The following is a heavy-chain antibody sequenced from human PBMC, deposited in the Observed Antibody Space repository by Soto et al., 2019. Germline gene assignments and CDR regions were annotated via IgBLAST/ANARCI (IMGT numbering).Heavy chain of an antibody. CDR1: GGSISSSSYY. Sequence: SETLSLTCTVSGGSISSSSYYWGWIRQPPGKGLEWIGSIYYSGSTYYNPSLKSRVTISVDTSKNQFSLKLSSVTAAYTAVYYCARRWGGSTKYYYGMDVWGQGTTVTVSS. CDR2: IYYSGST. V-gene: IGHV4-39*01. CDR3: ARRWGGSTKYYYGMDV. J-gene: IGHJ6*02. D-gene: IGHD3-16*01.